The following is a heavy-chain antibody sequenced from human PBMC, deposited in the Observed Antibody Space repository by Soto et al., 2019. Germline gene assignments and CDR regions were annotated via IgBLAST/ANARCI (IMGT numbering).Heavy chain of an antibody. CDR2: VYRTGST. D-gene: IGHD6-13*01. CDR1: GGSISTSNW. J-gene: IGHJ4*02. Sequence: QVQLQESGPGLVKPSGTLSLTCAVSGGSISTSNWWSWVRQPPGKGLEWIGEVYRTGSTNYNPSLESRVIVAVDKSKNQFSLKLTAVTAADTAVYYCAIARATIAAAAIFDCWGQGTLVTVSS. CDR3: AIARATIAAAAIFDC. V-gene: IGHV4-4*02.